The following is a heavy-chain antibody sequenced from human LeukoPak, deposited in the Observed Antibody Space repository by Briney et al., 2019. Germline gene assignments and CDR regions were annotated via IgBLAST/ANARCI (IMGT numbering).Heavy chain of an antibody. D-gene: IGHD7-27*01. CDR3: ARGILLGMWKAFDI. V-gene: IGHV1-2*02. CDR2: INPNSGGI. CDR1: GYTFTGYH. Sequence: ASVKVSCKASGYTFTGYHIHWVRQAPGQGLEWMGSINPNSGGINDAQKFQGRVTMTRDTSISTVYMELSSLTSDDTAVYYCARGILLGMWKAFDIWGQGTMVTVSS. J-gene: IGHJ3*02.